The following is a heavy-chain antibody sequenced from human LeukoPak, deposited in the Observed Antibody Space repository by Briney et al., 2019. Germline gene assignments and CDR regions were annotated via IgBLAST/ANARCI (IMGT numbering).Heavy chain of an antibody. CDR3: ARLSTPNLYYFDY. Sequence: VASVKVSFKASGYTFTGYYMHWVRQAPGQGLEWMGWINPNSGVTYYAQKFQGRVSMTRDTSISTAYMEVSRLRSDDSALYYCARLSTPNLYYFDYWGQGTLVTVSS. V-gene: IGHV1-2*02. CDR1: GYTFTGYY. J-gene: IGHJ4*02. CDR2: INPNSGVT. D-gene: IGHD3-16*02.